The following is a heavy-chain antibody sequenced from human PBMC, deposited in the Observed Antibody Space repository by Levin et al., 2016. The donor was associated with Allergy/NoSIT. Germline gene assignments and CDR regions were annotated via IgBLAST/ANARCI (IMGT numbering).Heavy chain of an antibody. J-gene: IGHJ4*02. CDR3: ATTNRLRWPCYFDY. D-gene: IGHD4-23*01. V-gene: IGHV3-48*03. Sequence: GGSLRLSCAASGFTFSDYEMNWVRQAPGKGLEWVSHISSSGSTIYYADSVKGRFTISRDNAKNSLFLQMNSLRAEDTAVYYCATTNRLRWPCYFDYWGQGTLVTVSS. CDR2: ISSSGSTI. CDR1: GFTFSDYE.